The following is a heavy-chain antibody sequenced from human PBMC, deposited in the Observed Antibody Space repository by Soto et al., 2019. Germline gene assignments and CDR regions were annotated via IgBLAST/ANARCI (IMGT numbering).Heavy chain of an antibody. D-gene: IGHD3-3*02. CDR3: VRNRTNCISDSCRLYKWFDP. J-gene: IGHJ5*02. CDR2: VYYSGST. V-gene: IGHV4-39*01. CDR1: GGSISGSSDY. Sequence: PSETLSLTCSVSGGSISGSSDYWGWIRQAPEKGLEWIGSVYYSGSTYYNPSLKSRVSVTVDTSKNQFSLKLGSVTAADTAIHYCVRNRTNCISDSCRLYKWFDPWGQGTPVTVS.